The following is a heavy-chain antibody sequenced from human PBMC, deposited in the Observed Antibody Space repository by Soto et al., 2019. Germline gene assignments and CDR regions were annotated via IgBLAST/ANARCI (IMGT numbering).Heavy chain of an antibody. CDR2: IIPILGIA. Sequence: QVQLVQSGAEVKKPGSSVKVSCKASGGTFSSYTISWVRQAPGQGLEWMGRIIPILGIANYAQKFQGRVTITADKSTSTAYMELSSLRSEDTAVYYCASIGGCYGSGSIDYWGQGTLVTVSS. CDR3: ASIGGCYGSGSIDY. CDR1: GGTFSSYT. D-gene: IGHD3-10*01. J-gene: IGHJ4*02. V-gene: IGHV1-69*02.